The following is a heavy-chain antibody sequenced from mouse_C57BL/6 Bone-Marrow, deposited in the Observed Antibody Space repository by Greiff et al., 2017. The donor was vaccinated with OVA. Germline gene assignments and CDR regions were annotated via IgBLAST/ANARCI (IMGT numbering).Heavy chain of an antibody. V-gene: IGHV14-2*01. D-gene: IGHD1-1*01. Sequence: EVKLEESGAELVKPGASVKLSCTASGFNIKDYYMHWVKQRTEQGLEWIGRIDPEDGETKYAPKFQGKATITADTSSNTAYLQLSSLTSEDTAVYYCAAPFYYYGSSYDYFDYWGQGTTLTVSS. CDR2: IDPEDGET. CDR3: AAPFYYYGSSYDYFDY. CDR1: GFNIKDYY. J-gene: IGHJ2*01.